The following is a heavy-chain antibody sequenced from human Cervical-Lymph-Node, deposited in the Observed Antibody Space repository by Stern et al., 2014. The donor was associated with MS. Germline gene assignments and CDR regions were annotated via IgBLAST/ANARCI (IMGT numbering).Heavy chain of an antibody. D-gene: IGHD3-9*01. Sequence: EVQLLESGGGLVQPGGSLRLACAASGFTFGGYSLNWVRQAPGKGLEWVSVITGSGEITDYADSVSGRFIISRDNSKNMLYLQMNSLRAEDTAVYYCFLRDTGWDGSFDFWGQGTLVAVSS. V-gene: IGHV3-23*01. J-gene: IGHJ4*02. CDR2: ITGSGEIT. CDR3: FLRDTGWDGSFDF. CDR1: GFTFGGYS.